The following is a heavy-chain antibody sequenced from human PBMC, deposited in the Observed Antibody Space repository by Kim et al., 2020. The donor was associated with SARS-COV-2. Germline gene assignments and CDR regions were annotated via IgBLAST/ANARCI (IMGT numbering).Heavy chain of an antibody. V-gene: IGHV3-33*01. CDR2: IWYGGSNK. CDR1: GFTFSSYG. CDR3: ATDVPIAANSEAFGY. J-gene: IGHJ4*02. D-gene: IGHD6-13*01. Sequence: GGSLRLSCAASGFTFSSYGMRWVRQAPGKGLEWVAVIWYGGSNKYYADSVKGRFTISRDNSKNTLYLQMNSLRAEDTAVYYCATDVPIAANSEAFGYWGQGTLVTVSS.